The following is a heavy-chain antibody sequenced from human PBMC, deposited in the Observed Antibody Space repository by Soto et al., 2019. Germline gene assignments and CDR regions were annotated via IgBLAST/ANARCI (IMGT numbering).Heavy chain of an antibody. CDR3: AKDRDGAAAGPTKFSGIDV. CDR1: GFTFSSYA. CDR2: ISGSGDST. D-gene: IGHD6-13*01. J-gene: IGHJ6*02. Sequence: EVQLLESGGGLVQPGGSLRLSCAASGFTFSSYAMSWVRQAPGKGLEWVAVISGSGDSTYYADSVRGRFTISRDNSKNTLYLQMNSLRAENTAVYYRAKDRDGAAAGPTKFSGIDVWGQGTTVTVSS. V-gene: IGHV3-23*01.